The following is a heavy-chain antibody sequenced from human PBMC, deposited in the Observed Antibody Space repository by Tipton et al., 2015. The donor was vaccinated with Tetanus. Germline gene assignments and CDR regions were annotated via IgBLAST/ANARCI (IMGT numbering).Heavy chain of an antibody. D-gene: IGHD4-11*01. CDR1: GYTFTSYY. CDR3: ARGPTVTTAHHYYGMDV. Sequence: QSGPEVKKPGASVEVSCKASGYTFTSYYMHWVRQAPGQGLEWMGIINPSGGSTSYAQKFQGRVTMTRDTSTSTVYMELSSLRSEDTAVYYCARGPTVTTAHHYYGMDVWGQGTTVTVSS. CDR2: INPSGGST. V-gene: IGHV1-46*01. J-gene: IGHJ6*02.